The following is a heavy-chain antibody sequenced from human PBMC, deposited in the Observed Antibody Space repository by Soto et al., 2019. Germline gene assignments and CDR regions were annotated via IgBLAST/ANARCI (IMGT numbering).Heavy chain of an antibody. CDR3: ARGNYDSFFN. J-gene: IGHJ4*02. D-gene: IGHD3-22*01. CDR2: IYTSGST. CDR1: CGSISSDH. V-gene: IGHV4-4*07. Sequence: SETLSLTFPVSCGSISSDHWSWIGHPGVKGLEWIGRIYTSGSTNYIPSLKSRVTMSVDTSKNQFSLKLSSVTAADTAVYYCARGNYDSFFNWGQGTLVTVSS.